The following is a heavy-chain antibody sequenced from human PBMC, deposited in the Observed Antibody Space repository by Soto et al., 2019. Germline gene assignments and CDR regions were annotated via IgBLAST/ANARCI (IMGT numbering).Heavy chain of an antibody. V-gene: IGHV1-69*13. CDR2: IIPIFGTA. J-gene: IGHJ3*02. Sequence: SVKVSCKASGGTFSSYAISWVRQAPGQGLEWMGGIIPIFGTANYAQKFQGRVTITADESTSTAYMELSSLRSEDTAVYYCARVQEVVPTLGDAFDIWGQGTMVT. CDR1: GGTFSSYA. CDR3: ARVQEVVPTLGDAFDI. D-gene: IGHD2-15*01.